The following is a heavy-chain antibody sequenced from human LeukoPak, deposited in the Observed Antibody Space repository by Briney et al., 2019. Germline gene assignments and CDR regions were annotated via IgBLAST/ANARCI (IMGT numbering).Heavy chain of an antibody. J-gene: IGHJ4*02. CDR1: GFTFSDYY. CDR3: AKEGISVVPAAAIDY. V-gene: IGHV3-11*04. CDR2: ISSSGSTI. D-gene: IGHD2-2*01. Sequence: GGSLRLSCAASGFTFSDYYMSWIRQAPGKGLEWVSYISSSGSTIYYADSVKGRFTISRDNAKNSLYLQMNSLRAEDTAVYYCAKEGISVVPAAAIDYWGQGTLVTVSS.